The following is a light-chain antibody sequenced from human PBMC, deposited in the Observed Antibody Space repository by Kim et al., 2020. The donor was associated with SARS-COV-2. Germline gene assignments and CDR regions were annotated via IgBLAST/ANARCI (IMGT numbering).Light chain of an antibody. CDR1: QSITFF. J-gene: IGKJ5*01. CDR2: ASS. V-gene: IGKV1-39*01. Sequence: DIQMTQSPSSLSASVGDRVTITCRASQSITFFLNWYQQKPGEAPKLLIYASSSLQSGVPSRFSGSGSGTDFTLTISSLQPEDFATYYCQQSSNTPITFGQGTRLEIK. CDR3: QQSSNTPIT.